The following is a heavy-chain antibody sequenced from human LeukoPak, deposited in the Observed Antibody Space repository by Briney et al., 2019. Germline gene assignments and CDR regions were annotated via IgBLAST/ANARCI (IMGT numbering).Heavy chain of an antibody. J-gene: IGHJ4*02. CDR2: ISSSSSYI. V-gene: IGHV3-21*01. CDR1: GFTFSSYS. D-gene: IGHD3-3*01. Sequence: PGGSLRLSCAASGFTFSSYSMNWVRQAPGKGLEWVSSISSSSSYIYYADTVKGRFTISRDNAKNSLYLQMNSLRAEDTAVYYCARDSAYYDFWSGYYTAYFDYWGQGTLVTVSS. CDR3: ARDSAYYDFWSGYYTAYFDY.